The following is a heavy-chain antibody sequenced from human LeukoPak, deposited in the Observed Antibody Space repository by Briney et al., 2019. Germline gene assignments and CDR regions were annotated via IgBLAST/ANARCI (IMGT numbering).Heavy chain of an antibody. CDR2: IIPIFGTA. CDR3: ARGSWYLREPFDP. J-gene: IGHJ5*02. CDR1: GGTFSSYA. Sequence: ASVKVSCKASGGTFSSYAISWVRQAPGQGLEWMGGIIPIFGTANCAQKFQGRVTITTDESTSTAYMELSSLRSEDTAVYYCARGSWYLREPFDPWGQGTLVTVSS. D-gene: IGHD6-13*01. V-gene: IGHV1-69*05.